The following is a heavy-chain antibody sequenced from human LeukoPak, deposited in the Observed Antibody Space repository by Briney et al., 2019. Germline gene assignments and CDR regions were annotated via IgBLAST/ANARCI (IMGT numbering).Heavy chain of an antibody. CDR3: AITPGGPDY. CDR1: GFTFGKYW. V-gene: IGHV3-30*03. D-gene: IGHD3-10*01. J-gene: IGHJ4*02. Sequence: GGSLRLSCVASGFTFGKYWMSWVRQAPGKGLEWVAVISYDGSNKYYADSVKGRFTISRDNSKNTLYLQMNSLRAEDTAVYYCAITPGGPDYWGQGTLVTVSS. CDR2: ISYDGSNK.